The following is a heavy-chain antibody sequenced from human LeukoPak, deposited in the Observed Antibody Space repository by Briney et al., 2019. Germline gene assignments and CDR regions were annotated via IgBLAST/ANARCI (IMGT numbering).Heavy chain of an antibody. CDR3: AKGGSSWYGEDYYYMDV. Sequence: GGSLRLSCAASGFTFSSYGTHWVRQAPGKGLEWVAVIWYDGSNKCYADSVKGRFTISRDNSKNTLYLQMNSLRAEDTAVYYCAKGGSSWYGEDYYYMDVWGQGTMVTVSS. V-gene: IGHV3-33*06. D-gene: IGHD6-13*01. CDR2: IWYDGSNK. CDR1: GFTFSSYG. J-gene: IGHJ6*03.